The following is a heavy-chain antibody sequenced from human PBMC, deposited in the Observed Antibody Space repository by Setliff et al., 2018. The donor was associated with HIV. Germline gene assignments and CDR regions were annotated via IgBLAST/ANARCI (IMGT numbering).Heavy chain of an antibody. J-gene: IGHJ3*02. D-gene: IGHD5-12*01. Sequence: SETLSLTCTVSGGSFTSRSYYWGWIRQPPGKGLEWIGYIYYSGSTNYNPSLETRVTISVDTSKNQFSLKLTSVTAADTAVYFCARVVPREVAPGGFDIWGQGTMVTVSS. CDR2: IYYSGST. CDR1: GGSFTSRSYY. V-gene: IGHV4-61*05. CDR3: ARVVPREVAPGGFDI.